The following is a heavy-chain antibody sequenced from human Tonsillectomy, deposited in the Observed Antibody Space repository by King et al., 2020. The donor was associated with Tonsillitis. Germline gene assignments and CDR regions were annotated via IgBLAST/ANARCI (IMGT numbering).Heavy chain of an antibody. D-gene: IGHD3-10*01. Sequence: EVQLVESGGGLVQPGGSLRLSCAASGFTFSSYWMYWVRQVPGKGLVWVSRINSDGNDTTYADSVKGRFTVSRDNAKDTLYLQMNSLRDDDSAVYFCARGFVSSGYGSSDNWGQGTLVTVSS. V-gene: IGHV3-74*01. CDR1: GFTFSSYW. J-gene: IGHJ4*02. CDR3: ARGFVSSGYGSSDN. CDR2: INSDGNDT.